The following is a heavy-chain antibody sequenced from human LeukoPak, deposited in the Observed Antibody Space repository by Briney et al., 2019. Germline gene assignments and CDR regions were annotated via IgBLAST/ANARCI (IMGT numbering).Heavy chain of an antibody. CDR2: IYSGSDT. V-gene: IGHV3-66*01. Sequence: PGGSLRLSCAASGFTVSNYYMSWVRKAPGEGLEWVSVIYSGSDTYHADSVKGRFTLSRDNSKNTLYLQMNSLRAEDTAVYYCARDPDAWGQGTLVTVSS. CDR3: ARDPDA. J-gene: IGHJ5*02. CDR1: GFTVSNYY.